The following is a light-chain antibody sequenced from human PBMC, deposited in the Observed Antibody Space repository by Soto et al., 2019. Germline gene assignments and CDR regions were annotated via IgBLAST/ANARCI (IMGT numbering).Light chain of an antibody. Sequence: DIQMTQSPSTLSVSVVGVVTVTFRASQTISSWLAWYQQKPGKAPKLLIYKASTLKSGVPSRFSGSGSGTEFTLTISSLQPDDFATYYCQHYNSYSEAFGQGTKVDIK. J-gene: IGKJ1*01. CDR2: KAS. CDR1: QTISSW. V-gene: IGKV1-5*03. CDR3: QHYNSYSEA.